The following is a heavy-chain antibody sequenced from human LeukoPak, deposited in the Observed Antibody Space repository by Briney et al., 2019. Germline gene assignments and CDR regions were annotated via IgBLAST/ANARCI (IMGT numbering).Heavy chain of an antibody. CDR2: IYHSGNT. V-gene: IGHV4-38-2*02. Sequence: SETLSLTCTVSGYSISSGYYWGWIRQPPGKGLEWIGSIYHSGNTYYNPSLKSRVTISVDTSKNQFSLKLSSVTAADTAVYYCARGFRGPGAGYYMDVWGKGTTVTVSS. CDR3: ARGFRGPGAGYYMDV. CDR1: GYSISSGYY. D-gene: IGHD1-14*01. J-gene: IGHJ6*03.